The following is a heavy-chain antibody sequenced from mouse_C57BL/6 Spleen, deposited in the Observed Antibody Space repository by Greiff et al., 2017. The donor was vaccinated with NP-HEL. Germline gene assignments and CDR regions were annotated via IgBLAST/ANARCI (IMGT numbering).Heavy chain of an antibody. J-gene: IGHJ2*01. CDR2: ISDGGSYT. CDR3: ARYGTAYYCDY. Sequence: EVQGVESGGGLVKPGGSLKLSCAASGFTFSSYAMSWVRQTPEKRLEWVATISDGGSYTYYPDNVKGRFTISRDNAKNNLYLQMSHLKSEDTAMYYCARYGTAYYCDYWGQGTTLTVSS. CDR1: GFTFSSYA. V-gene: IGHV5-4*01. D-gene: IGHD1-1*01.